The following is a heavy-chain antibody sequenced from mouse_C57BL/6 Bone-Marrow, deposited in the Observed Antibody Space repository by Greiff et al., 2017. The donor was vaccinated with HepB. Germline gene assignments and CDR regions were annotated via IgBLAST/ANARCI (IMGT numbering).Heavy chain of an antibody. CDR2: ISYDGSN. V-gene: IGHV3-6*01. J-gene: IGHJ2*01. CDR3: AREEGLTETDIDY. Sequence: VQLKESGPGLVKPSQSLSLTCSVTGYSITSGYYWNWLRQFPGNKLEFMCNISYDGSNNYNPALKNRISITSDTSKNPFFLKLKSVTTEDTATYYCAREEGLTETDIDYWGQGTTLTVSS. CDR1: GYSITSGYY. D-gene: IGHD4-1*01.